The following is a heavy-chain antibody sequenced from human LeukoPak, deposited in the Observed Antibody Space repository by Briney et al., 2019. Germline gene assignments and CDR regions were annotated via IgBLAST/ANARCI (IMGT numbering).Heavy chain of an antibody. CDR1: GFTFSSYW. CDR3: AELGITMIGGV. Sequence: PGGSLRLSCAASGFTFSSYWLTWVRQAPGKGLEWVANIKQDGSEKFYVDSVKGRFTISRDNAKNSLYLQMNSLRAEDTAVYYCAELGITMIGGVWGKGTTVTISS. D-gene: IGHD3-10*02. J-gene: IGHJ6*04. V-gene: IGHV3-7*01. CDR2: IKQDGSEK.